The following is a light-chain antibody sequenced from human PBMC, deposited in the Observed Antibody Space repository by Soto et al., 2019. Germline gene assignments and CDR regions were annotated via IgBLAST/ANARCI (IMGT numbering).Light chain of an antibody. CDR3: QQAYNWPRT. Sequence: EIVMTQSPATLSVSPGERATLSCRASQSVTSNLAWYHQKPGQPPRLLIYSASTRATGIPARFSASGSGTEFALTISSLQSEDCAVYYRQQAYNWPRTFGQGTKVEIK. V-gene: IGKV3-15*01. CDR2: SAS. J-gene: IGKJ1*01. CDR1: QSVTSN.